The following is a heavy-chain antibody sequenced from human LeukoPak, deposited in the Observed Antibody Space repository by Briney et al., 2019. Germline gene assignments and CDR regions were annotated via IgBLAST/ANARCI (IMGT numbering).Heavy chain of an antibody. D-gene: IGHD2-21*02. Sequence: SETPSLTCTVSGGSISSYYWSWIRQPAGKGLGWIGRIYTSGGTNYNPSLKSRVTMSVDTSKNQFSLKLSSVTAADTAVYYCARNGGEAYCGGDCYSSYYYYMDVWGKGTTVTVSS. CDR3: ARNGGEAYCGGDCYSSYYYYMDV. V-gene: IGHV4-4*07. J-gene: IGHJ6*03. CDR2: IYTSGGT. CDR1: GGSISSYY.